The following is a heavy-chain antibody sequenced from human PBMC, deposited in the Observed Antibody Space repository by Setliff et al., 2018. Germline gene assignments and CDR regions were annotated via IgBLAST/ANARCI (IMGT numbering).Heavy chain of an antibody. D-gene: IGHD5-18*01. CDR2: TIPIFGST. CDR3: AREGVDTRSSTDYRYYMDV. CDR1: GYTFAKYG. Sequence: SVKVSCKAFGYTFAKYGTSWVRQAPGQGLEWMGGTIPIFGSTNYAQKFQDRVTIITDESTSTAYMELRSLRTEDTAVYYCAREGVDTRSSTDYRYYMDVWGKGTTVTVSS. J-gene: IGHJ6*03. V-gene: IGHV1-69*05.